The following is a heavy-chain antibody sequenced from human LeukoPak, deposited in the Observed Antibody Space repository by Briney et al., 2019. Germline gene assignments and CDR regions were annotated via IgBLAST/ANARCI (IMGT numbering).Heavy chain of an antibody. CDR2: ISKTGPSI. V-gene: IGHV3-11*01. CDR1: GLKFSVYY. Sequence: GGSLRLSCAASGLKFSVYYMRWVRQAAGKGLESLSHISKTGPSISSADSVTAPFTISPDNANKSLHLHINSLTAQDTAVYYCVARVALDYWGQGALVTVSS. D-gene: IGHD3-3*01. CDR3: VARVALDY. J-gene: IGHJ4*02.